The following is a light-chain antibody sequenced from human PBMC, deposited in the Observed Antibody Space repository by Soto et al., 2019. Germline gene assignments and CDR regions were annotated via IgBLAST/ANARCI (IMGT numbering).Light chain of an antibody. CDR3: QSYDSSLTNAV. J-gene: IGLJ2*01. Sequence: QSALTQPRSVSGSPGQSVTISCTGTSSDVGGYNYVSWYQQYSGKAPKVMIYDVSKRPSGVPDRFSGSKSGTSVSLAITGLRGEDEADYHCQSYDSSLTNAVFGGGTKLTVL. CDR1: SSDVGGYNY. CDR2: DVS. V-gene: IGLV2-11*01.